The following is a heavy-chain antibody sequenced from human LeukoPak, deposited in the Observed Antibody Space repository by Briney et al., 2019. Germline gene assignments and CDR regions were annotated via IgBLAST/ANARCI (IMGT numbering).Heavy chain of an antibody. CDR2: IYYSGST. CDR1: GGPISSYY. V-gene: IGHV4-59*01. Sequence: SETLSLTCTVSGGPISSYYWSWIRQPPGKGLEWIGYIYYSGSTKYNPSLQSRVTISVDTSKNQFSLKLSSVTAADTAVYYCARSEGIVGAIDAFDIWGQGTMVTVSS. J-gene: IGHJ3*02. CDR3: ARSEGIVGAIDAFDI. D-gene: IGHD1-26*01.